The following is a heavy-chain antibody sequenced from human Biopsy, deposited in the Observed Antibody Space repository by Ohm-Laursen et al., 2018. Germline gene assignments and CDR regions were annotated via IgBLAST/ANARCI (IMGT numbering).Heavy chain of an antibody. J-gene: IGHJ2*01. CDR3: ARDRGYYSDRTVPGYFDL. D-gene: IGHD3-22*01. Sequence: GTLSLTCTVSGDSISSYYWSWIRQPPGKGLEWIGYVYYTGSNDYNPSLQSRVTISVDTSKNHFSLRLRSVTPADTAIYYCARDRGYYSDRTVPGYFDLWGRGTLVTVSS. V-gene: IGHV4-59*01. CDR1: GDSISSYY. CDR2: VYYTGSN.